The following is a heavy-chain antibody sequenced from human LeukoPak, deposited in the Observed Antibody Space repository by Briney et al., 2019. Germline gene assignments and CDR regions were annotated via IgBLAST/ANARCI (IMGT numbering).Heavy chain of an antibody. CDR1: GFTFSDYY. CDR2: ISGSGSTI. V-gene: IGHV3-11*01. Sequence: GGSLRLSCAASGFTFSDYYMSWIRQAPGKGLEWVSYISGSGSTIYYADSVKGRFTISRDNAKNSLYLQMNSLRAEDTAVYYCARDGGATYYDFWSGYSPSYYYYGMDVWGQGTTVTVSS. D-gene: IGHD3-3*01. J-gene: IGHJ6*02. CDR3: ARDGGATYYDFWSGYSPSYYYYGMDV.